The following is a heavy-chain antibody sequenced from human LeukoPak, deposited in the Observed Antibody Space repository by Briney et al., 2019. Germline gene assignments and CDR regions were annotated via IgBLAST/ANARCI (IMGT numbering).Heavy chain of an antibody. CDR1: GGSISGYY. Sequence: PSETLSLTCTVSGGSISGYYWSWIRQPPGKGLEWIGFINYDGNTKYNPSLRSRVTISVDTSKNQFSLKVTSVTAADTAVYYCARWPHWEPQAFDYWGQGTLVTVSS. CDR3: ARWPHWEPQAFDY. D-gene: IGHD1-26*01. V-gene: IGHV4-59*12. J-gene: IGHJ4*02. CDR2: INYDGNT.